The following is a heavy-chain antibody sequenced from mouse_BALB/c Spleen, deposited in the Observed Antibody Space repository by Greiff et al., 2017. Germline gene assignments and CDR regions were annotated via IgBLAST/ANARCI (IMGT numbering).Heavy chain of an antibody. CDR1: GFNIKDTY. D-gene: IGHD2-1*01. V-gene: IGHV14-3*02. CDR2: IDPANGNT. J-gene: IGHJ4*01. CDR3: ARSIYYGNYGAMDY. Sequence: EVQLQQSGAELVKPGASVKLSCTASGFNIKDTYMHWVKQRPEQGLEWIGRIDPANGNTKYDPKFQGKATITADTSSNTAYLQLSSLTSEDTAVYYCARSIYYGNYGAMDYWGQGTSVTVSS.